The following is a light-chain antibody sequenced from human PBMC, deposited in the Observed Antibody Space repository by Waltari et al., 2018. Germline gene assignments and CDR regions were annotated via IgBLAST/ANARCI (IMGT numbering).Light chain of an antibody. Sequence: QSALTQPASVSGSPGQSITISCTGTSSDVGGYNYVSWYQQYPGKAPKLVIYDVSTRPSGASDRFTGSKTGNTPSLIISGLQAEDEADYYCSSYTASRHYVFGTGTKVTVL. J-gene: IGLJ1*01. V-gene: IGLV2-14*03. CDR3: SSYTASRHYV. CDR1: SSDVGGYNY. CDR2: DVS.